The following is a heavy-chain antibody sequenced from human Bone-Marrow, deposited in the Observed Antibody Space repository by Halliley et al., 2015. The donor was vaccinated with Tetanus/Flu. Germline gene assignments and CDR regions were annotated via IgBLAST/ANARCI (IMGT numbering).Heavy chain of an antibody. CDR2: INHRGST. Sequence: TLSLTCTVSGDSINNYYWSWIRQPPGKGLEWIGEINHRGSTNYNPSLKSRVTISVDTSKNQFSLRLSSVTAADTAVYYCARGLAYCGGDCSGSFAYWGQGTLVTVSS. D-gene: IGHD2-21*02. V-gene: IGHV4-34*01. J-gene: IGHJ4*02. CDR1: GDSINNYY. CDR3: ARGLAYCGGDCSGSFAY.